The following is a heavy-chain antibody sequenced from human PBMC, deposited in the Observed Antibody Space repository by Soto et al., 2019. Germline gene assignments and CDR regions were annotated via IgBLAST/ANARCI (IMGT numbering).Heavy chain of an antibody. CDR3: AGRRGYCSSTSCHRGYYYYYYGMDV. Sequence: KPSETLSLTCAVYGGSFSGYYWSWIRQPPGKGLEWIGEINHSGSTNYNPSLKSRVTISVDTSKNQFSLKLSSVTAADTAVYYCAGRRGYCSSTSCHRGYYYYYYGMDVWGQGTTVTVSS. D-gene: IGHD2-2*01. CDR1: GGSFSGYY. V-gene: IGHV4-34*01. J-gene: IGHJ6*02. CDR2: INHSGST.